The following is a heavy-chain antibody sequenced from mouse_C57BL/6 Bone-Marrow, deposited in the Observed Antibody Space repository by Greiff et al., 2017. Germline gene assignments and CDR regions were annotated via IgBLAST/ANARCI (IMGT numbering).Heavy chain of an antibody. J-gene: IGHJ3*01. V-gene: IGHV1-4*01. D-gene: IGHD1-1*01. CDR3: ANYGSTPFAY. Sequence: QVQLQQSGAELARPGASVKMSCKASGYTFTSYTMHWVQQRPGQGLEWIGYINPSSGYTKYNQTFKDKATLTADNSSSTAYMQLSSLTSEDSAVDYCANYGSTPFAYGGQGTLVTVSA. CDR1: GYTFTSYT. CDR2: INPSSGYT.